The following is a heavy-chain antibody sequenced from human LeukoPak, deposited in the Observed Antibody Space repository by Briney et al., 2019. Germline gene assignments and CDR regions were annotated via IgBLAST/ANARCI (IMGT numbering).Heavy chain of an antibody. V-gene: IGHV3-21*01. J-gene: IGHJ4*02. D-gene: IGHD6-13*01. CDR3: ASMYSSSWYSGDTFDY. CDR1: GFTFSSYS. Sequence: PGGSLRLSCAASGFTFSSYSMNWVRQAPGKGLEWVSSISSSSSYIYYADSVKGRFTISRDNAKNSLYLQMNGLRAEDTAVYYCASMYSSSWYSGDTFDYWGQGTLVTVSS. CDR2: ISSSSSYI.